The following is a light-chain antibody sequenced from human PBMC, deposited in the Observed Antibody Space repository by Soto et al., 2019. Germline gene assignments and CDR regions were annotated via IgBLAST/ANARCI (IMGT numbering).Light chain of an antibody. J-gene: IGLJ1*01. CDR3: SLYTSENAYV. CDR1: STDFVSYNR. CDR2: EVS. V-gene: IGLV2-18*01. Sequence: QSVLTQPPSVSFSPGQSVTISCTGTSTDFVSYNRVSWYQQPPGTAPKLMIYEVSKRPSGVPDRFSGSKSGNTASLTISGLQAADEADYYCSLYTSENAYVFGTGTKVTVL.